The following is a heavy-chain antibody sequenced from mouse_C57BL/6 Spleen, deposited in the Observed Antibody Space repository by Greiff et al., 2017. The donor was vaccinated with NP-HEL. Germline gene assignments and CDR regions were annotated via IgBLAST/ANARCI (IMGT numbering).Heavy chain of an antibody. CDR3: ARGYSNYLYWYCDV. J-gene: IGHJ1*03. CDR1: GYTFTDYN. D-gene: IGHD2-5*01. V-gene: IGHV1-18*01. CDR2: INPNNGGT. Sequence: VQLQQSGPELVKPGASVKIPCKASGYTFTDYNMDWVKQSHGKSLEWIGDINPNNGGTIYNQKFKGKATLTVDKSSSTAYMELRSLTSEDTAVYYCARGYSNYLYWYCDVWGTGTTVTVSS.